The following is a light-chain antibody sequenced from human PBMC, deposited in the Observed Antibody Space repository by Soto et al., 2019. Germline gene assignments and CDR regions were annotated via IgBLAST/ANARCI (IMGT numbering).Light chain of an antibody. CDR3: QQYNNWPPLT. J-gene: IGKJ4*01. Sequence: EIVMTQSPATLSVSPGERATLSFRASQSVSSNLAWYQQKPGQAPRLLIYGASTRATRIPARFSGSGSGTEFTLTISSLQSEDFAVYYCQQYNNWPPLTFGGGTKVDIK. V-gene: IGKV3-15*01. CDR1: QSVSSN. CDR2: GAS.